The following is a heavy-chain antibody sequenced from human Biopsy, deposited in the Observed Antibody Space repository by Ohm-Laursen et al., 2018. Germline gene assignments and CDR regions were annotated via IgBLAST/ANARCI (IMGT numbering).Heavy chain of an antibody. CDR1: GGGFKSYA. J-gene: IGHJ1*01. D-gene: IGHD3-9*01. CDR2: NIPILGTG. Sequence: ASVKVSCKVSGGGFKSYALSWVRQAPGQGLEWLGGNIPILGTGNYAQKFQDRVTVAADTSTSTATMELRSLRSDDTAVYYCATKLTGYFHHWGQGTLVIVSS. CDR3: ATKLTGYFHH. V-gene: IGHV1-69*06.